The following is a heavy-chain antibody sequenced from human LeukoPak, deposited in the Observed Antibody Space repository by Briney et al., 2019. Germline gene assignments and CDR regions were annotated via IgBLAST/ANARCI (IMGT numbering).Heavy chain of an antibody. Sequence: SETLSLTCTVSGGSISSYYWSWIRQPPGNGLEWIGYIYYSGSTNYNPSLKSRVTISVDTSKNQFPLKLSSVTAADTAVYYCARVDRVTAIDYWGQGTLVTVSS. CDR3: ARVDRVTAIDY. D-gene: IGHD2-21*02. V-gene: IGHV4-59*01. CDR1: GGSISSYY. J-gene: IGHJ4*02. CDR2: IYYSGST.